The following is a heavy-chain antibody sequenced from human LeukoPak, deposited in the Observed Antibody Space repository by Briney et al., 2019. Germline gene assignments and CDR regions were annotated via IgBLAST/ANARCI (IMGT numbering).Heavy chain of an antibody. CDR3: ARGEEWFGELPDY. CDR1: GFTVSSNY. Sequence: GGSLRLSCAASGFTVSSNYMSWVRQAPGKGLEWVSVIHSGGSTYYADSVKGRFTISRDNSKNTLYLQMNSLRAEDTAVYYCARGEEWFGELPDYWGQGTLVTVSS. CDR2: IHSGGST. V-gene: IGHV3-53*01. D-gene: IGHD3-10*01. J-gene: IGHJ4*02.